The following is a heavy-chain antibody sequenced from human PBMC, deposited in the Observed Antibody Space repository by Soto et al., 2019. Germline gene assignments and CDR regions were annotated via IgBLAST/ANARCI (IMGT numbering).Heavy chain of an antibody. V-gene: IGHV1-69*01. D-gene: IGHD2-2*01. CDR2: IIPIFGTA. CDR3: ARSYCSSTSCPFDY. Sequence: QVQLVQSGAEVKKPGSSVKVSCKASGGTFSSYAISWVRQAPGQGLEWRGGIIPIFGTANYEQKFQGRVTITADESTSTAYMELSSLRSEDTAVYYCARSYCSSTSCPFDYWGQGTLVTVSS. CDR1: GGTFSSYA. J-gene: IGHJ4*02.